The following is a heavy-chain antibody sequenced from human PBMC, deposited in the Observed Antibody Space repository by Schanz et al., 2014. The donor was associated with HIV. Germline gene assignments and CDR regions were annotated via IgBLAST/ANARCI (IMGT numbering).Heavy chain of an antibody. CDR1: GFTFSDHY. CDR3: VKGERIGYRIEVTGPTFDY. V-gene: IGHV3-30-3*01. Sequence: VHLVESGGGLVQPGGSLRLSCAASGFTFSDHYMDWVRQAPGKALEWVAVISHDGTNKFYAGSVKDRFTISRDNAKNTLYVQIRSLRNEDTAVYYCVKGERIGYRIEVTGPTFDYWGQGTLVTVSS. D-gene: IGHD3-22*01. J-gene: IGHJ4*02. CDR2: ISHDGTNK.